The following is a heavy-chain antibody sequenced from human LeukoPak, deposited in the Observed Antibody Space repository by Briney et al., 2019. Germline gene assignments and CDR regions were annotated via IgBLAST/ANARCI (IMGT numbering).Heavy chain of an antibody. CDR1: GFTFSNYG. V-gene: IGHV3-30*02. J-gene: IGHJ4*02. Sequence: GGSLRLSCAASGFTFSNYGMHWVRQAPGKGLEWVAFIRYDGTNKYSADSVKGRFTISRDNSNNTLFLQMNSLRAEDTAVYYCARGASVSGGTFDSWGQGTLVTVSS. CDR2: IRYDGTNK. D-gene: IGHD1-26*01. CDR3: ARGASVSGGTFDS.